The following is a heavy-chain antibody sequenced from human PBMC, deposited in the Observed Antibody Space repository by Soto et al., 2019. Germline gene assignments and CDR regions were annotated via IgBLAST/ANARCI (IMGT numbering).Heavy chain of an antibody. V-gene: IGHV4-31*03. Sequence: SETLSLTCTVSGGSISSGGYYWSWIRQHPGKGLEWIGYIYYSGSTYYNPSLKSRVTISVDTSKNQFSLKLSSVTAADTAVYYCAREREAIAPENGLYFDYWGQGTLVTVSS. CDR2: IYYSGST. CDR3: AREREAIAPENGLYFDY. D-gene: IGHD2-8*01. J-gene: IGHJ4*02. CDR1: GGSISSGGYY.